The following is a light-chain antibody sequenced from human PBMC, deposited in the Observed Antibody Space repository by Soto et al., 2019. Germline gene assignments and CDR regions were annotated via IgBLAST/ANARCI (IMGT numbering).Light chain of an antibody. CDR2: DDN. V-gene: IGLV1-51*01. CDR1: SSNIGGNS. CDR3: ATWDDSLNLLYV. J-gene: IGLJ1*01. Sequence: QSVLTQPPSVSAAPGQKVTISCSGSSSNIGGNSVSWYQQLPGTAPKLLIYDDNKRPSGIPDRFSGSKSGTSASLAISGLQSEDEAEYYCATWDDSLNLLYVFRTGTKVTV.